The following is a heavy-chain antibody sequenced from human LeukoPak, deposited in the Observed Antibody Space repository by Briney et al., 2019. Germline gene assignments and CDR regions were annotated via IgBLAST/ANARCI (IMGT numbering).Heavy chain of an antibody. V-gene: IGHV4-4*07. CDR1: VGPFRRYY. Sequence: DTLSLTCTFSVGPFRRYYWSWMRQPGGKGREGIGRIYSNWSTNSNPSLKSRVTMSVDTSKNQFSLKLSSVTAADTAVYYCARDKYSSSPRTAVLNWFDPWGQGTLVTVSS. D-gene: IGHD6-13*01. CDR2: IYSNWST. J-gene: IGHJ5*02. CDR3: ARDKYSSSPRTAVLNWFDP.